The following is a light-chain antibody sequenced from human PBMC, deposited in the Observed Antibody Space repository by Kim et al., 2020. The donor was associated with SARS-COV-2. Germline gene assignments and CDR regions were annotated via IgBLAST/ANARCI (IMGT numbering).Light chain of an antibody. Sequence: SYELTQPPSVSVSPGQTASITCSGDKLGDKFTCWYQQKAGQSPVVVIYQNTKRPSGIPERFSGSKSGNTVTLTISGTLAVDEADYYCQTWDSSTAVFGGGTKLTVL. J-gene: IGLJ3*02. CDR3: QTWDSSTAV. CDR1: KLGDKF. V-gene: IGLV3-1*01. CDR2: QNT.